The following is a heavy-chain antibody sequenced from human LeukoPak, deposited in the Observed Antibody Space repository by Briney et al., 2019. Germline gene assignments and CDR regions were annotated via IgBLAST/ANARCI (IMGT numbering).Heavy chain of an antibody. V-gene: IGHV3-30*18. CDR2: ISYDGSNK. CDR1: GFTFSSYG. D-gene: IGHD6-13*01. J-gene: IGHJ4*02. CDR3: AKGRDSSSWLDYFDY. Sequence: PGGSLRLSCAASGFTFSSYGMHWVLQAPGKGLKWVAVISYDGSNKYYAVSVKGRFTISRDNSKNTLYLQMNSLRAEDTAVYYCAKGRDSSSWLDYFDYWGQGTLVTVSS.